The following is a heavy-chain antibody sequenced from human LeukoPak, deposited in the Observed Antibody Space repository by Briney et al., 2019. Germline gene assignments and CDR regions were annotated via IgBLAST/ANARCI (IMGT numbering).Heavy chain of an antibody. J-gene: IGHJ4*02. V-gene: IGHV2-70*01. CDR3: ARTADYGGNSEYYFDY. CDR2: IDWDDDK. D-gene: IGHD4-23*01. Sequence: SGPTLVNPTQTLTLTCTFSGFSLSTSGMCVSWIRQPPGKALEWLALIDWDDDKYYSTSLKTRLTISKDTSKNQVVLTMTNMDPVDTATYYCARTADYGGNSEYYFDYWVQGTLVTVSS. CDR1: GFSLSTSGMC.